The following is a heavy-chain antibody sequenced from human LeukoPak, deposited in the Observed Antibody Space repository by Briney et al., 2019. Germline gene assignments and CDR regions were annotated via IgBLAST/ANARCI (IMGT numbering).Heavy chain of an antibody. CDR1: GYSISSGYY. CDR2: IYHSGST. Sequence: PSETLSLTCTVSGYSISSGYYWDWVRQPPGKGLEWIGSIYHSGSTYYNPSLKSRVTISVDTSKNQFSLKLRSVTAADTAVYYCARVSGYDWESFYDYWGQGTLVTVSS. J-gene: IGHJ4*02. CDR3: ARVSGYDWESFYDY. D-gene: IGHD5-12*01. V-gene: IGHV4-38-2*02.